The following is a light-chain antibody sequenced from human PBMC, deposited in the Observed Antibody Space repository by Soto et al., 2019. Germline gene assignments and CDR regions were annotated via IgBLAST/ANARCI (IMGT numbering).Light chain of an antibody. CDR2: DVS. V-gene: IGLV2-14*01. CDR3: TSHTSTSTRV. J-gene: IGLJ2*01. CDR1: SSDVGGYNY. Sequence: QSALTQPASVSGSPGQSITISCTGTSSDVGGYNYVSWYQQHPGKAPKLMIYDVSNRPSGVSNRFSGSKSGNTASLTISGRQAEDEADYYCTSHTSTSTRVFGGGTKLTVL.